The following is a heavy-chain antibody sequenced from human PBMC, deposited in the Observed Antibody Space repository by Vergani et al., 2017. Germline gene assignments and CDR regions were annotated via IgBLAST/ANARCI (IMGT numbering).Heavy chain of an antibody. CDR2: INHSGST. D-gene: IGHD2-15*01. CDR1: GGSFSGYY. V-gene: IGHV4-34*01. Sequence: QVQLQQWGAGLLKPSETLSLTCAVYGGSFSGYYRSWIRQPPGKGLEWIGEINHSGSTNYNPPLKSRVTISVDTSKNQFSLKLGSVTAADTAVYYCASLSRGVLKRYCSGGSCYRTNWFDPWGQGTLVTVSS. J-gene: IGHJ5*02. CDR3: ASLSRGVLKRYCSGGSCYRTNWFDP.